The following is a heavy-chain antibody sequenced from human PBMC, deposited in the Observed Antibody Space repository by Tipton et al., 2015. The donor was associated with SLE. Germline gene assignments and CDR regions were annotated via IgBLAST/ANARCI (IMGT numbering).Heavy chain of an antibody. V-gene: IGHV3-9*01. CDR3: AKDTSLGSYYYYYMDV. J-gene: IGHJ6*03. D-gene: IGHD3-10*01. Sequence: SLRLSCAASGFTFDDYAMHWVRQAPGKGLGWVSGISWNSGSIGYADSVKGRFTISRDNAKNSLYLQMNSLRAEDTALYYCAKDTSLGSYYYYYMDVWGKGTTVTVSS. CDR2: ISWNSGSI. CDR1: GFTFDDYA.